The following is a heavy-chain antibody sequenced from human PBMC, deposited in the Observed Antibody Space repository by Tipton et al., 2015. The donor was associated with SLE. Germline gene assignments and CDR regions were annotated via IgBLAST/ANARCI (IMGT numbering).Heavy chain of an antibody. CDR1: GGSTTNYY. CDR3: ARGGGSYYDY. D-gene: IGHD1-26*01. V-gene: IGHV4-4*07. CDR2: ICCGGST. J-gene: IGHJ4*02. Sequence: TLSLTCTVSGGSTTNYYWGWVRQPAGKGLEGVGRICCGGSTKYNPTLKRRVTLSSDTSKNQFSLRVRSVTAADTAVYYCARGGGSYYDYGGQGTLVTVSS.